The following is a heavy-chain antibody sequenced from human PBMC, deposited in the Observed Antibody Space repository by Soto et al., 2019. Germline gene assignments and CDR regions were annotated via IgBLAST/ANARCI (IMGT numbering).Heavy chain of an antibody. D-gene: IGHD3-3*01. CDR3: AKDSYFFRAGYGIRNTFPVLAF. CDR2: ISYDGSNK. Sequence: RDSCGASECTISSYGMHRVSKATGKGLEWVAVISYDGSNKYYADSVKGRFTISRDNSKNTLYLQMNSLRAEDTSVYYRAKDSYFFRAGYGIRNTFPVLAFRGNGTTVPVS. J-gene: IGHJ6*03. V-gene: IGHV3-30*18. CDR1: ECTISSYG.